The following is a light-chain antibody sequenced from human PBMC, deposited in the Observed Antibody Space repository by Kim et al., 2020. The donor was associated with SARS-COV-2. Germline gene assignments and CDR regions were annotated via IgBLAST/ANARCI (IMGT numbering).Light chain of an antibody. Sequence: PVRKPRITCGGNGMRSKSLQWYQQRPGQAPVLVINYDSDRPSGIPERFSGCNAGNTAALTISRVEAGDEADYYCQVWDSSSDHRVVFGGGTQLTVL. J-gene: IGLJ2*01. V-gene: IGLV3-21*04. CDR1: GMRSKS. CDR3: QVWDSSSDHRVV. CDR2: YDS.